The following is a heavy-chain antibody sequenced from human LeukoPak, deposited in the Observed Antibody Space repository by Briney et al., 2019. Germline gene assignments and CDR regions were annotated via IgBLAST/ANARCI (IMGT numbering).Heavy chain of an antibody. D-gene: IGHD5-12*01. CDR1: GFTFSGHF. Sequence: GGSLRLSCSASGFTFSGHFMHWVRQAPGKGLEYVSSISINGDKTYYAESVKGRFTISRDNSKNTLYLQMNSLRAEDTAVYYCAGLRNDYWGQGTLVTVSS. J-gene: IGHJ4*02. CDR2: ISINGDKT. V-gene: IGHV3-64*04. CDR3: AGLRNDY.